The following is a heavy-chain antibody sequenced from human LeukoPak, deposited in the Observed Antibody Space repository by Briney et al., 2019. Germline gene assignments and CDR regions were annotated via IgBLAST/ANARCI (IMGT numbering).Heavy chain of an antibody. CDR2: FDPEDGET. J-gene: IGHJ4*02. V-gene: IGHV1-24*01. Sequence: ASVKVFCKVSGHTLTELSMHWVRQTPGKGLEWLGGFDPEDGETIYAQKFRGRVTMTEDTSTDTDYLELSSLRSEDTAVYFCATHQGARGVIFDSWGQGFLVTVSS. CDR1: GHTLTELS. CDR3: ATHQGARGVIFDS. D-gene: IGHD3-10*01.